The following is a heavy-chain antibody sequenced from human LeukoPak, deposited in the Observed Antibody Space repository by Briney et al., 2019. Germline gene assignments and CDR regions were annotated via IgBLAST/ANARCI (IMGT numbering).Heavy chain of an antibody. Sequence: ASLKVSCKASGYTFTDYYMHWVRQAPGQGLEWMGWINPNSGGTNYAQEFQGRVTMTRDTSISTAYMELSRPRSDDTAVYYCARAVVVPAAMEDYFDYWGQGTLVTVSS. J-gene: IGHJ4*02. CDR1: GYTFTDYY. D-gene: IGHD2-2*01. CDR2: INPNSGGT. V-gene: IGHV1-2*02. CDR3: ARAVVVPAAMEDYFDY.